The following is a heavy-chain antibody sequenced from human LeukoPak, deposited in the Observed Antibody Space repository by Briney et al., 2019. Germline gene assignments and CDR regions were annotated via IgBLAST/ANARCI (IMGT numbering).Heavy chain of an antibody. CDR2: IYTSGST. J-gene: IGHJ6*02. Sequence: SETLSLTCTVSGGSISSYYWSWTRQPAGKGLEWIGRIYTSGSTNYNPSLKSRVTMSVDTSKNQFSLKLSSVTAADTAVYYCARDGITYYYDSSGYYGYYGVDVWGQGTTVTVSS. CDR1: GGSISSYY. V-gene: IGHV4-4*07. D-gene: IGHD3-22*01. CDR3: ARDGITYYYDSSGYYGYYGVDV.